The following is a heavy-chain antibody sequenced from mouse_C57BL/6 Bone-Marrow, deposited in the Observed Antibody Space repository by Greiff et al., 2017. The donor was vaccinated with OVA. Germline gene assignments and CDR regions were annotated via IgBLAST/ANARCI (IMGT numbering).Heavy chain of an antibody. Sequence: EVKLQESGGGLVKPGGSLKLSCAASGFTFSSYAMSWVRQTPEKRLEWVATISDGGSYTYYPDNVKGRFTISRDNAKNNLYLQMSHLKSEDTAMYYCARDSYGYDGYYAMDYWGQGTSVTVSS. CDR1: GFTFSSYA. V-gene: IGHV5-4*01. CDR3: ARDSYGYDGYYAMDY. CDR2: ISDGGSYT. D-gene: IGHD2-2*01. J-gene: IGHJ4*01.